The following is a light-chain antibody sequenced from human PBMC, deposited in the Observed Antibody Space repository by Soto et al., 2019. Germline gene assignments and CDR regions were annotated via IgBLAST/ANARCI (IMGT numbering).Light chain of an antibody. J-gene: IGKJ1*01. Sequence: EIVLTQSPATLSVSPGETVSLSCRASQSVSGQLAWYQQKPGQAPRLLMSATSTRATGIPARFSGSGSGTEFTLTVSSLQSEDFAVYYCQQYYNWRTFGQGTKVDIK. CDR2: ATS. V-gene: IGKV3D-15*01. CDR1: QSVSGQ. CDR3: QQYYNWRT.